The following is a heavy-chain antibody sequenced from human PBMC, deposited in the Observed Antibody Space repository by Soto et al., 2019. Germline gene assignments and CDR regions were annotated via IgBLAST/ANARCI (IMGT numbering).Heavy chain of an antibody. CDR2: IYTSGST. J-gene: IGHJ4*02. D-gene: IGHD1-26*01. V-gene: IGHV4-4*07. CDR1: GGSITSDY. Sequence: QVQLQESGPGLVKPSETLSLTCTVSGGSITSDYWSWIRQPAGKGLEWIGRIYTSGSTNYSPSLKSRVTMPIDTSKNQFSLKLSSVTAADTAVYYCASEYSGSYRTLDYWGQGTLVTVSS. CDR3: ASEYSGSYRTLDY.